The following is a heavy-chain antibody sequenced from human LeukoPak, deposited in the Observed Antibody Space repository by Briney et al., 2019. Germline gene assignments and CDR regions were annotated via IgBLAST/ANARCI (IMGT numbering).Heavy chain of an antibody. CDR2: ISSGGSTT. V-gene: IGHV3-11*01. CDR3: ARETGSSWNEYFQP. D-gene: IGHD6-13*01. J-gene: IGHJ1*01. CDR1: GFTFSDHY. Sequence: GGSLRLSCAASGFTFSDHYMSWIRQAPGKGLEGISYISSGGSTTNYADSVKGRVTISRDNAQKSLYLQMNSLRADDTAVYYCARETGSSWNEYFQPWGQGTLVTVSS.